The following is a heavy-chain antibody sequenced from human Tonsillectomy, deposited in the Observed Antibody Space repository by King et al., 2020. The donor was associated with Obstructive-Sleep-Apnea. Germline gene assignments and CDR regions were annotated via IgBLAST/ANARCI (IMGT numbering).Heavy chain of an antibody. J-gene: IGHJ3*02. CDR3: ARDVGARGVAFDI. V-gene: IGHV3-21*01. D-gene: IGHD1-26*01. CDR1: GFTFSTYS. Sequence: VQLVESGGGLVEPGWSRRLSCAASGFTFSTYSMNWVRQAPGKGLEWVSYISSSGSSIYYADSVQGRFTFSRDNAKNSVYLQMNSLRVEDTAVFYCARDVGARGVAFDIWGQGTVVTVPS. CDR2: ISSSGSSI.